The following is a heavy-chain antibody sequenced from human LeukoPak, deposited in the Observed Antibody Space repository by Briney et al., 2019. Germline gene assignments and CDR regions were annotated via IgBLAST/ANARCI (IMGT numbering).Heavy chain of an antibody. CDR1: GYTFTSYG. CDR3: ARAIARESSSWYSDAFDI. D-gene: IGHD6-13*01. Sequence: WASVKVSCKASGYTFTSYGISWVRQAPGQGLEWMGWISAYNGNTNYAQKLQGRVTMTTDTSTSTAYMELRSLRSDDTAVYYCARAIARESSSWYSDAFDIWGQGTMVTVSS. CDR2: ISAYNGNT. J-gene: IGHJ3*02. V-gene: IGHV1-18*01.